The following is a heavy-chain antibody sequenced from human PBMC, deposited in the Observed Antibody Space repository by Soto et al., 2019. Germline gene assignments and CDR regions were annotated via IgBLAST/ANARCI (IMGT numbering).Heavy chain of an antibody. CDR3: ARGLVGGQTARGAFDI. CDR1: GGTFSSYA. CDR2: IIPIFGTA. Sequence: QVQLVQSGAEVKKPGSSVKVSCKASGGTFSSYAISWVRQAPGQGLEWMGGIIPIFGTANYAQKFQGRVTITADESKSTAYMELSSLRSEDTAVYYCARGLVGGQTARGAFDIWGQGTMVTVSS. D-gene: IGHD2-15*01. J-gene: IGHJ3*02. V-gene: IGHV1-69*01.